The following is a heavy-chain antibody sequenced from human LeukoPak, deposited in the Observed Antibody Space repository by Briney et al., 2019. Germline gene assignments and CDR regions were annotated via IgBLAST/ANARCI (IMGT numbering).Heavy chain of an antibody. CDR3: VKDNDSSGYREFDY. CDR2: IRYDGSNK. J-gene: IGHJ4*02. V-gene: IGHV3-30*02. Sequence: GGSLRLSCAASGFTFSSYGMHWVRQAPGKGLEWVAFIRYDGSNKYYADSVKGRFTISRDNSKNTLYLQMNSLRAEDTALYYCVKDNDSSGYREFDYWGQGTLATVSS. CDR1: GFTFSSYG. D-gene: IGHD3-22*01.